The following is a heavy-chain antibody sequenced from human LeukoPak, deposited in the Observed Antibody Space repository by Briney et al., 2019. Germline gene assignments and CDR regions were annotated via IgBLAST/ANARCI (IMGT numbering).Heavy chain of an antibody. CDR1: GGSFSGYY. J-gene: IGHJ6*02. CDR3: ARGPRQIYYYYYGMDV. CDR2: INHSGST. V-gene: IGHV4-34*01. Sequence: SETLSLTCAVYGGSFSGYYWSWIRQPPGKGLEWIGEINHSGSTNYNPSLKSRVNISVDTSKNQFSLQLSSVTAADTAVYYCARGPRQIYYYYYGMDVWGQGTTVTVSS.